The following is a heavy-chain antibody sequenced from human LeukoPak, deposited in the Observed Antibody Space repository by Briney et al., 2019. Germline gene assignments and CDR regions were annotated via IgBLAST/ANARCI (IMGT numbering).Heavy chain of an antibody. V-gene: IGHV3-7*01. CDR1: GFTFSSYW. D-gene: IGHD1-26*01. CDR2: IKQDGSEK. CDR3: ARVMYSPEKTPEDY. Sequence: PGGSLRLSCAASGFTFSSYWMSWVRQAPGKGLEWVANIKQDGSEKYYVDSVKGRFTISRDNAKNSLYLQMNNLRVEDTAVYYCARVMYSPEKTPEDYWGQGTLVTVSS. J-gene: IGHJ4*02.